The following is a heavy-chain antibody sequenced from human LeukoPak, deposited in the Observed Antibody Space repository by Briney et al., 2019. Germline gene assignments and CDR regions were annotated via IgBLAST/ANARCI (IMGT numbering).Heavy chain of an antibody. CDR1: GITFSTYG. CDR2: ISYSGGTT. D-gene: IGHD6-19*01. CDR3: ASGSGWIIEY. V-gene: IGHV3-23*01. J-gene: IGHJ4*02. Sequence: GGSLRLSCAASGITFSTYGMSWVRQAPGKGLEWLSAISYSGGTTYYATSVRGRFTISRDNSKNTLYLQMASLGAEDTALYYCASGSGWIIEYWGQGTLVTVSS.